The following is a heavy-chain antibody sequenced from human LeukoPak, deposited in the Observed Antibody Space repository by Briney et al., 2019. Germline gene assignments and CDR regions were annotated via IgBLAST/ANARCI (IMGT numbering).Heavy chain of an antibody. CDR1: GFTVSSNY. V-gene: IGHV3-66*01. J-gene: IGHJ4*02. D-gene: IGHD3-22*01. CDR2: IYSGGST. Sequence: PGGSLRLSCAASGFTVSSNYMSWVRQAPGKGLEWVSVIYSGGSTYYADSVKGRFTISRDNSKNTLYLQMNSLRAEDTAVYYCARGYYYDSSGYRGDYWGQGTLVTVSS. CDR3: ARGYYYDSSGYRGDY.